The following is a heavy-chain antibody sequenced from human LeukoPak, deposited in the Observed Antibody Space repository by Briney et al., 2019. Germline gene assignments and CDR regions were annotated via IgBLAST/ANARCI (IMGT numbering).Heavy chain of an antibody. CDR2: INHSGST. CDR3: VIAVAGHNEDY. CDR1: GGPFSGYH. J-gene: IGHJ4*02. D-gene: IGHD6-19*01. V-gene: IGHV4-34*01. Sequence: PSETLSLTCAVYGGPFSGYHWSWIRQPPGKGLEWIGEINHSGSTNYNPSLKSRVTISVDTSKNQFSLKLSSVTAADTAVYYCVIAVAGHNEDYWGQGTLVTVSS.